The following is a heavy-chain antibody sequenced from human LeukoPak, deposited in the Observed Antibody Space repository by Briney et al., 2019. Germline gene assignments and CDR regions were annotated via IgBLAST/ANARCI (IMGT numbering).Heavy chain of an antibody. D-gene: IGHD3-16*01. V-gene: IGHV3-11*01. CDR2: ISSSGSTI. J-gene: IGHJ4*02. CDR3: ARAWGRRGSPFHY. Sequence: GVALRLSCAASGFTFSDYYMSWIRQAPGKGLEGVSYISSSGSTIYYAHSVKGRFTISRDNAKNSLYLQMNSLRAEDTAVYYCARAWGRRGSPFHYWGQGTLVTVSS. CDR1: GFTFSDYY.